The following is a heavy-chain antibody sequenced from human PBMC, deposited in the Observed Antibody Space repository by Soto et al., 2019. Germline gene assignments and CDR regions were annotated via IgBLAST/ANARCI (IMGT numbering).Heavy chain of an antibody. CDR1: GFTFSSYW. CDR3: AREARRADDS. J-gene: IGHJ5*01. Sequence: PGGSLRLSCAASGFTFSSYWMHWVRQAPGKGLEWVSRINSDGSSTGYADSVKGRFTISRDNAKNTLYLQMNSLTAEDTAVYYCAREARRADDSWGQGTRVTVSS. V-gene: IGHV3-74*01. CDR2: INSDGSST. D-gene: IGHD6-19*01.